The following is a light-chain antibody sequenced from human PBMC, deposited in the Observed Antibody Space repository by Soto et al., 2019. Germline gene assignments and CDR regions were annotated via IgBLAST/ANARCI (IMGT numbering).Light chain of an antibody. CDR3: QQHNNWLSWT. Sequence: EIVMTQSPATLSVSPGERATLSCRASQSVSSNLAWYQQKPGQAPRLLIYGASTRVTGIPARFSGSGSGTASTLLISSLQSEDFAVYYCQQHNNWLSWTFGQGTKVEIK. CDR2: GAS. J-gene: IGKJ1*01. V-gene: IGKV3-15*01. CDR1: QSVSSN.